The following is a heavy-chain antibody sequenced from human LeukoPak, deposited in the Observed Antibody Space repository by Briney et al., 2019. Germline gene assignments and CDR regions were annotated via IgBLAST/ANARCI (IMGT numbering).Heavy chain of an antibody. D-gene: IGHD5-24*01. J-gene: IGHJ6*02. CDR3: ARDRWLLPHYYYYGMDV. CDR1: GFTFSSYW. Sequence: GGSLRLSCAASGFTFSSYWMSWVRQAPGKGLEWVANIKQDGSEKYYVDSVKGRFTISRDNAKNSLYLQMNSLRAEDTAVYYCARDRWLLPHYYYYGMDVWGQGTTVTVSS. CDR2: IKQDGSEK. V-gene: IGHV3-7*01.